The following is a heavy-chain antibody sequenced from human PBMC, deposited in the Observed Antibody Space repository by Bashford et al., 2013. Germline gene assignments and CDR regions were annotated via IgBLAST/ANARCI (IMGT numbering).Heavy chain of an antibody. CDR3: ARDVYCSSTSCYAAGGRAFDI. D-gene: IGHD2-2*01. CDR2: INAGTGNP. V-gene: IGHV1-3*01. J-gene: IGHJ3*02. Sequence: WVRQAPGQRLEGMGWINAGTGNPKYSQKFQGRVTITCDTSASTGYMELGSLSSEDTAVYYCARDVYCSSTSCYAAGGRAFDIWGQGTMVTVSS.